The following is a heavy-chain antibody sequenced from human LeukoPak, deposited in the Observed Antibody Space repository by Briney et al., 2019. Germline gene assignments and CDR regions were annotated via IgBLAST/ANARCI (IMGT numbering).Heavy chain of an antibody. D-gene: IGHD4-17*01. Sequence: SETLSLTCTVSGGSISSYYWSWIRQPAGKGLEWIGRIYTSGTTHYNPSLKSRVTMSVDTSKNQFSLKLSSVTAADTAVYYCARLSTVTTSFDYWGKGTLVTVSS. V-gene: IGHV4-4*07. J-gene: IGHJ4*02. CDR3: ARLSTVTTSFDY. CDR1: GGSISSYY. CDR2: IYTSGTT.